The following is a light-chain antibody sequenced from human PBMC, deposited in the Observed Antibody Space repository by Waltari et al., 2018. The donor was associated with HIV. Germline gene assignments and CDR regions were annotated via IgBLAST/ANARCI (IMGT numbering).Light chain of an antibody. J-gene: IGKJ4*01. V-gene: IGKV1-39*01. CDR2: GSS. Sequence: DIQVTQSPSSLSASLGARVTVTCRTSQDIETSINWYQHKSGKPPKLLIYGSSNLQPDVPSRFSGSGSGKEFSLTANGLQSDDLATYYCQQTYNTPRTFGGGTKVELK. CDR1: QDIETS. CDR3: QQTYNTPRT.